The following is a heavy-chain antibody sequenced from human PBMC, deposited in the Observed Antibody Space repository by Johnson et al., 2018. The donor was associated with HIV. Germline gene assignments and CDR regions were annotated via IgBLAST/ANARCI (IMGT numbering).Heavy chain of an antibody. CDR2: IYSGGST. CDR1: GFSFSPYA. Sequence: QVQLVESGGGVVQPGRSLRLSCAASGFSFSPYALHWVRQTPGKGLEWVSVIYSGGSTYYADSVKGRFTISRDNSKNTLYLQMKSLRPEDTALYYCAKDSRAYAFDIWGQGTMVTVSS. J-gene: IGHJ3*02. CDR3: AKDSRAYAFDI. V-gene: IGHV3-NL1*01.